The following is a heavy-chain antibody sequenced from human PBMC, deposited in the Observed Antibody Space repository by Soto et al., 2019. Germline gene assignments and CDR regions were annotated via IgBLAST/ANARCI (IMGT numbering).Heavy chain of an antibody. V-gene: IGHV3-23*01. J-gene: IGHJ3*02. CDR3: ARRVRGGYYARGVFDI. CDR1: GFTFSFSA. CDR2: ISGGGGST. Sequence: PGGSLRLSCAASGFTFSFSAMNWVRQAPGKGLEWVSVISGGGGSTYYSDSVEGRFTISRDNSKNTLYLQMDSLRAADTAVYYCARRVRGGYYARGVFDIWGQGTMVTVSS. D-gene: IGHD2-2*01.